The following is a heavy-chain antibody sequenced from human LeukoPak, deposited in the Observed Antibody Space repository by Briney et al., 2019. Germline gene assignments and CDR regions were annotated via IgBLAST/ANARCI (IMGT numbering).Heavy chain of an antibody. CDR2: IGTASDT. Sequence: GGSLRLSCAASGFTFSSFDMHWVRQPTGQGLESVSTIGTASDTYYPGSVEGRFTLSRDNAKNSLYLQMNSLTARDTAVYYCARGPPRGKYYYMDVWGKGTTVTVSS. CDR1: GFTFSSFD. J-gene: IGHJ6*03. CDR3: ARGPPRGKYYYMDV. V-gene: IGHV3-13*01. D-gene: IGHD1-1*01.